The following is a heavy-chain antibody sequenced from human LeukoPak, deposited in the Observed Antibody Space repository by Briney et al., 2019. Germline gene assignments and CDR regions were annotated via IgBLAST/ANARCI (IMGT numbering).Heavy chain of an antibody. D-gene: IGHD1-26*01. CDR1: GFTFKDYG. V-gene: IGHV3-9*01. CDR2: INWEGGGT. Sequence: GGSLRLSCAATGFTFKDYGMHWVRQPPGKGLEWVSGINWEGGGTHYADSVEGRFTISRDNAKNSLYLQMTSLRPEDTALYYCAKHLRATNTYIFFGLDVWGQGTTVTVSS. J-gene: IGHJ6*02. CDR3: AKHLRATNTYIFFGLDV.